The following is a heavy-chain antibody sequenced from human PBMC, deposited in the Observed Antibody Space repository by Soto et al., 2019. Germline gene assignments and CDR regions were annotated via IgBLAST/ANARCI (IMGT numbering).Heavy chain of an antibody. CDR3: ASSDYYDSSGYVHFDY. J-gene: IGHJ4*02. CDR1: GGTFSSYA. D-gene: IGHD3-22*01. Sequence: ASVKVSCKASGGTFSSYAISWVRQAPGQGLEWMGGIIPIFGTANYAQKFQGRVTITADESTSTAYMELSSLRSEDTAVYYCASSDYYDSSGYVHFDYWGQGTLVTVSS. V-gene: IGHV1-69*01. CDR2: IIPIFGTA.